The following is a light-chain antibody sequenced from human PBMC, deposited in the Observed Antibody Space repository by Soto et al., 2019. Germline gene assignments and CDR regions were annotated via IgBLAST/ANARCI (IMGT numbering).Light chain of an antibody. Sequence: QSALTQPPSASGTPGQRVTISCSGSSSNIGSNYVYWYQQLPGTAPKLLISRDNQRPSGVPDRFSGSKSGTSASLAISGLRSEDEADYYCAAWDDSLSGLWVFGGGTKVTVL. J-gene: IGLJ3*02. CDR3: AAWDDSLSGLWV. CDR2: RDN. CDR1: SSNIGSNY. V-gene: IGLV1-47*01.